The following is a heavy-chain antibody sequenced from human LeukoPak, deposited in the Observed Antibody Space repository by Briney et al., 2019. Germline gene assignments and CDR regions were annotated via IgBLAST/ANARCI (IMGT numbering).Heavy chain of an antibody. J-gene: IGHJ5*02. Sequence: SETLSLTCTVSGGSISSTPYYWGWIRQPPGKGLEWIGIIYYSGSTYYNPSLKSRVTISVDTSKNQFSLKLSSVTAADTAVYYCARHDFWSGYWPNWFDPWGQGTLVTVSS. D-gene: IGHD3-3*01. CDR1: GGSISSTPYY. CDR3: ARHDFWSGYWPNWFDP. CDR2: IYYSGST. V-gene: IGHV4-39*01.